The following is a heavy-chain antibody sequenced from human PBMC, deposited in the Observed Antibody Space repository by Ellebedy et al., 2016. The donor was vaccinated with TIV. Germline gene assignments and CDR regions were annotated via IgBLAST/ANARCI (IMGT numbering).Heavy chain of an antibody. Sequence: GGSLRLXCAASGFTFTRYGMNWFRQPPGKGLQWLAVISYDGVNKYYADSVKARFTISRDNSKNTLYLQMNSLTAEDTAMYYCAKDTATVVTPPYHFDNWGQGTLVTVSS. CDR3: AKDTATVVTPPYHFDN. CDR2: ISYDGVNK. J-gene: IGHJ4*02. D-gene: IGHD4-23*01. V-gene: IGHV3-30*18. CDR1: GFTFTRYG.